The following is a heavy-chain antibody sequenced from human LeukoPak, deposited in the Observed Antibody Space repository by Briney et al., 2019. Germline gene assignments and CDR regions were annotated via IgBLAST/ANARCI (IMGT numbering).Heavy chain of an antibody. D-gene: IGHD3-10*01. CDR1: GFTFDNFG. J-gene: IGHJ4*02. CDR2: INRNGGST. V-gene: IGHV3-20*04. CDR3: ARNYYGSGSSDFDY. Sequence: AVSLRFSCAASGFTFDNFGMSWVPPAPGKVLKWVTAINRNGGSTGYADTVKVQFTISRDNAKNSLYLQMNSLRAEDTALYYCARNYYGSGSSDFDYWGQGTLVTVSS.